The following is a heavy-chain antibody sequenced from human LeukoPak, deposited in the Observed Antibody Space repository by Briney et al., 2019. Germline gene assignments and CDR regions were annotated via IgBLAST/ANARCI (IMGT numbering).Heavy chain of an antibody. Sequence: GASVKVSCKASGYTFTGYYMHWVRQAPGQGLEWMGWINPNSGGTNYAQKFQGWVTMTRDTSISTAYMELSRLRSDDTAVYYCARDNSGWSHYYYYYGMDVWGQGTKVTVSS. CDR2: INPNSGGT. CDR1: GYTFTGYY. V-gene: IGHV1-2*04. CDR3: ARDNSGWSHYYYYYGMDV. J-gene: IGHJ6*02. D-gene: IGHD6-19*01.